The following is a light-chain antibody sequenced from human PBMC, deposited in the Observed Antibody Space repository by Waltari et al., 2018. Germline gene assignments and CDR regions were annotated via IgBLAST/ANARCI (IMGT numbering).Light chain of an antibody. Sequence: SYELTQPSSVSVSPGQTARIACSGDVLANNSARWFQRKTGQAPIILLYKDTEGASENPERFSGSKSGTTVTLTISGAQVEDEADYHCYSAADNTWVFGGGTKLTVL. J-gene: IGLJ3*02. V-gene: IGLV3-27*01. CDR1: VLANNS. CDR3: YSAADNTWV. CDR2: KDT.